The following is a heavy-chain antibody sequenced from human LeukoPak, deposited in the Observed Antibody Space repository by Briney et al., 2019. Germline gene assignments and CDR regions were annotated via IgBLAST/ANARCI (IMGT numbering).Heavy chain of an antibody. CDR1: GDSVSSNSAV. D-gene: IGHD6-13*01. V-gene: IGHV6-1*01. J-gene: IGHJ3*01. Sequence: SQTLSLTCAISGDSVSSNSAVWNWIMRSPSRGLEWLGRTYYRSKWYNDYAVSVKSRITINPDTSKNQFSLQLNSVTSEDTAVYYCARRKQQLVQRDAFDVWGQGAMVTVSS. CDR2: TYYRSKWYN. CDR3: ARRKQQLVQRDAFDV.